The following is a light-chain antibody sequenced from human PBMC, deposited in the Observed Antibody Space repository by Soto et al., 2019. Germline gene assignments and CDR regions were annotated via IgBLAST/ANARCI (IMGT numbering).Light chain of an antibody. CDR3: KQLNTLPFT. J-gene: IGKJ5*01. Sequence: DIQMTQSPSTLSASVGDRVTITCRASQSISSWLAWYQQRPGKAPKLLIHKASNLESGVQSRFSGSGSGTEFTLTISGLLPEDFATYHCKQLNTLPFTFGQGTRLEIK. CDR1: QSISSW. CDR2: KAS. V-gene: IGKV1-5*03.